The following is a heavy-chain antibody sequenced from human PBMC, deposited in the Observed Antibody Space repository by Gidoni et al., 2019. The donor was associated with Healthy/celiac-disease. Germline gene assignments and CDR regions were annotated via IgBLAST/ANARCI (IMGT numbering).Heavy chain of an antibody. D-gene: IGHD6-13*01. CDR1: GGSISRGGYY. Sequence: QVQLQESGTGLVKPSQTLSLTCTVPGGSISRGGYYWSWIRHHHGKGLEWIVYIYYSGSIYYNPSLKSRVTISVDTSKNHFSLKLSSVTAADTAVYYCARAHSEQLVRSYYYGMDVWGQGTTVTVSS. V-gene: IGHV4-31*03. CDR2: IYYSGSI. J-gene: IGHJ6*02. CDR3: ARAHSEQLVRSYYYGMDV.